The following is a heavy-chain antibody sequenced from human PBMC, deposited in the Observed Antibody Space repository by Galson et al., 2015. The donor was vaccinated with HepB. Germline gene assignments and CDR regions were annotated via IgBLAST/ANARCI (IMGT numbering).Heavy chain of an antibody. CDR3: TIFAVQVLTISDY. CDR2: IKSKSDGGTT. Sequence: SLRLSCAASGFTFSNAWMNWVRQAPGKGLEWVGRIKSKSDGGTTDYAAPVKGRFTISRDDSKNTLYLQMSSLKTDDTAVYYCTIFAVQVLTISDYWGQGTLVTVSS. V-gene: IGHV3-15*07. CDR1: GFTFSNAW. D-gene: IGHD3-3*01. J-gene: IGHJ4*02.